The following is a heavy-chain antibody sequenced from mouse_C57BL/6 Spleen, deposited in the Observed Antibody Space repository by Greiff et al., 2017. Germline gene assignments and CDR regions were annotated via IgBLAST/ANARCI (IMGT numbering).Heavy chain of an antibody. V-gene: IGHV1-72*01. J-gene: IGHJ1*03. D-gene: IGHD1-1*01. CDR3: ARSRTTVVATKYFDV. Sequence: QVQLQQPGAELVKPGASVKLSCKASGYTFTSYWMPWVKQRPGRGLEWIGRIDPNSGGTKYNEKFKSKATLTVDKPSSTAYMQLSSLTSEDSAVYYCARSRTTVVATKYFDVWGTGTTVTVSS. CDR2: IDPNSGGT. CDR1: GYTFTSYW.